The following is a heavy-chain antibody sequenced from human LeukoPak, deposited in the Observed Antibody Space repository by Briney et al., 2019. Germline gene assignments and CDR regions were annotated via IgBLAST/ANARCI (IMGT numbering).Heavy chain of an antibody. CDR2: ISYDGSNK. CDR1: GFTFSSYA. Sequence: PGRSLRLSCAASGFTFSSYAMHWVRQAPGKGLEWVAVISYDGSNKYYADSVKGRFTISRDNAKKLLYLQMSSLRAEDTAVHYCARDRLSMVRGSFDYWGQGTLVTVSS. CDR3: ARDRLSMVRGSFDY. D-gene: IGHD3-10*01. J-gene: IGHJ4*02. V-gene: IGHV3-30-3*01.